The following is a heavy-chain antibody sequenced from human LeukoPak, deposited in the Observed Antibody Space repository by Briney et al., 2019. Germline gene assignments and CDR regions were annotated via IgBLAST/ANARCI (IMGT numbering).Heavy chain of an antibody. CDR1: GFTVSSNY. CDR2: IYSGGST. D-gene: IGHD3-22*01. CDR3: ARARYYDSTGYGAFDI. J-gene: IGHJ3*02. V-gene: IGHV3-53*01. Sequence: GGSLRLSCAASGFTVSSNYMSWVRQAPGKGLEGVSAIYSGGSTYYADSVKGRFSISRDNSKNTLYLQMNSLRAEDTAVYYCARARYYDSTGYGAFDIWGQGTMVTVSS.